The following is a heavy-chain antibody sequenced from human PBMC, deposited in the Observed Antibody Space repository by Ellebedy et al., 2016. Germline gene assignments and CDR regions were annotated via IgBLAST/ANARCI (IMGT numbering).Heavy chain of an antibody. CDR1: GFSFSDHH. V-gene: IGHV3-72*01. J-gene: IGHJ4*02. CDR3: SRSPDGNIHDF. Sequence: GGSLRLSCVGSGFSFSDHHMDWVRQAPGKGLEWVGRVRNRARRYTTEYATSVKGRFIVSRDDSRNSVYLQLNSLKASGTAVYYCSRSPDGNIHDFWGQGTLVTVSS. D-gene: IGHD1/OR15-1a*01. CDR2: VRNRARRYTT.